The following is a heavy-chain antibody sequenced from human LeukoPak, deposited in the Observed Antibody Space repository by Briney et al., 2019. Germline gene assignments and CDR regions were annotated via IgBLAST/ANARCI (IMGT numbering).Heavy chain of an antibody. CDR3: AKDRVAVAGTWWGFDY. V-gene: IGHV3-23*01. D-gene: IGHD6-19*01. Sequence: GGSLRLSCTASGFTFGDYSMNWVRQAPGKGLEWVSAISGSGGSTYYADSVKGRFTISRDNSKNTLYLQMNSLRAEDTAVYYCAKDRVAVAGTWWGFDYWGQGTLVTVSS. J-gene: IGHJ4*02. CDR2: ISGSGGST. CDR1: GFTFGDYS.